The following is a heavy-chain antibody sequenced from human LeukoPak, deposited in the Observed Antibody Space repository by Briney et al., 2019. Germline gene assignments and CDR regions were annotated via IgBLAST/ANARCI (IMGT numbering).Heavy chain of an antibody. D-gene: IGHD5/OR15-5a*01. CDR1: GFAFSNSW. J-gene: IGHJ4*02. V-gene: IGHV3-74*01. Sequence: GGSLRLSXAASGFAFSNSWMHWVRQAPGRGLVWVSRINDDGTGTSYADSVKGRFTISRDNAKNTLYLQMNSLRVEDTAVYYCSPIFYAPDYWGQGTQVTVSS. CDR3: SPIFYAPDY. CDR2: INDDGTGT.